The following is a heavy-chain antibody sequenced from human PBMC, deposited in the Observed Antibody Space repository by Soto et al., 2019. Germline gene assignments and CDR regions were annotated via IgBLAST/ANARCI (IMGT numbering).Heavy chain of an antibody. V-gene: IGHV4-31*03. Sequence: QVQLQESGPGLVKPSQTLSLTCTVSGGSISSGGYYWSWIRQHPGKGLEWIGYIYYSGSTYYNPSLKSRVTISVDTSKNQFSLKLSSVTAADTAVYYCARERCSGGSCYSSYFQHWGQGTLVTVSS. CDR2: IYYSGST. J-gene: IGHJ1*01. D-gene: IGHD2-15*01. CDR3: ARERCSGGSCYSSYFQH. CDR1: GGSISSGGYY.